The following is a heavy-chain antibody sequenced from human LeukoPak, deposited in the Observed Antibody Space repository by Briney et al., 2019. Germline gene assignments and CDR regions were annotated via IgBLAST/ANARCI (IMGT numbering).Heavy chain of an antibody. D-gene: IGHD2-2*01. V-gene: IGHV3-23*01. CDR1: GFTFSSYA. Sequence: GGSLRLSCAASGFTFSSYAMSWVRQAPGKGLEWVSAISGSGGSTYYADSVKGRFTISRDNSKNTLYLQMNSLRAEDTAVYYCAKSLVVVPAAAPLPFDYWGQRTLVTVSS. J-gene: IGHJ4*02. CDR3: AKSLVVVPAAAPLPFDY. CDR2: ISGSGGST.